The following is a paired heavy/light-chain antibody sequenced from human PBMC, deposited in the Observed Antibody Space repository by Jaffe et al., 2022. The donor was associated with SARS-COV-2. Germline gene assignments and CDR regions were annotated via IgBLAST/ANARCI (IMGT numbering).Light chain of an antibody. J-gene: IGKJ1*01. CDR1: RSVLYNVNNKNY. V-gene: IGKV4-1*01. CDR2: WAS. Sequence: DIVMTQSPDSLAVSLGERATINCKSSRSVLYNVNNKNYLAWYQQKVGQPPKLLIYWASTRESGVPDRFSGSGSGTDFSLTISTLQAEDVAVYYCQQYYSIPPTFGQGTKVEIK. CDR3: QQYYSIPPT.
Heavy chain of an antibody. Sequence: QVQLQESGPGLVKPSQTLSLTCTVSGASINGGGFYWNWIRQPAEKGLEWIGRVYINGTTNYSPSLKTRVTISLDMSKNQFSLKLSSVTVADTAVYFCARGRIRGDWFDPWGRGTLVAVSS. D-gene: IGHD2-15*01. J-gene: IGHJ5*02. CDR1: GASINGGGFY. V-gene: IGHV4-61*02. CDR2: VYINGTT. CDR3: ARGRIRGDWFDP.